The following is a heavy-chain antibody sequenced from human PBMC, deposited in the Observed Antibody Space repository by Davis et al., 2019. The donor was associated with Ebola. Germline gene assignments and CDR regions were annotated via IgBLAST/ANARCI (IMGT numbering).Heavy chain of an antibody. Sequence: PGGSLRLSCAGSGFAFGDYAMHWVRQAPGKGLEWVSGINWNSDSIVYADSVKGRFTISRDNAKNSLYLQMNSLRAEDTAVYYCVRDPALVVTGGGWFFGLWGRGTLVTVSS. V-gene: IGHV3-9*01. CDR3: VRDPALVVTGGGWFFGL. CDR1: GFAFGDYA. D-gene: IGHD2-21*02. J-gene: IGHJ2*01. CDR2: INWNSDSI.